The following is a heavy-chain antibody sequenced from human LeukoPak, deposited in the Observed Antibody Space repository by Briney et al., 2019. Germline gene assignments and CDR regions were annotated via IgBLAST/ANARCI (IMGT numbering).Heavy chain of an antibody. J-gene: IGHJ4*02. V-gene: IGHV3-66*01. CDR2: IYSGGST. CDR3: ARDPYDSSGFALDY. Sequence: GGSLRLSCAASGFTVNSNYMSWVRQAPGKGLEWVTVIYSGGSTYYADSVKGRFPISRDNSKNTLYLQMNSLRAEDTAVYYCARDPYDSSGFALDYWGQGTLVTVSS. CDR1: GFTVNSNY. D-gene: IGHD3-22*01.